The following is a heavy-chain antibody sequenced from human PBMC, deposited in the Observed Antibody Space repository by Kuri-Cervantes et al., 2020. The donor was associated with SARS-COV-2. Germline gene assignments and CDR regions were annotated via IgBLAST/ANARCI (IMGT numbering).Heavy chain of an antibody. CDR3: ARWAQEGENWFDP. D-gene: IGHD2-21*01. J-gene: IGHJ5*02. Sequence: SETLSLTCTVSGGSITSHNWSWIRQPPGKGLEWIGYLDYSGNTNYNPSLRSRATISVDTSKKQFSLQLSSVTAADTAVYYCARWAQEGENWFDPWGQGTRVNGSS. CDR1: GGSITSHN. CDR2: LDYSGNT. V-gene: IGHV4-59*08.